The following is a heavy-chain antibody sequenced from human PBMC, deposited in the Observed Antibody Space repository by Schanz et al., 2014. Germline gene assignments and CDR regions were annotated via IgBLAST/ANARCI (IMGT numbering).Heavy chain of an antibody. CDR2: ISPYNGNT. J-gene: IGHJ4*02. CDR1: GYTFVSYS. Sequence: QVQLVQSGAEVKKPGASVKVSCKASGYTFVSYSMHWVRQAPGQGLEWMGWISPYNGNTNYAQKLQGRVTMTADTSTSTAYMELRSLTSDDSAVYYCARDRDQWDGNYLDYWGQGTLVTVSS. D-gene: IGHD1-26*01. V-gene: IGHV1-18*04. CDR3: ARDRDQWDGNYLDY.